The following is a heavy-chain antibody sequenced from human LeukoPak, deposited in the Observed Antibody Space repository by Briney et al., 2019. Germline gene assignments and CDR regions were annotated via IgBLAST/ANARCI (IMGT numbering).Heavy chain of an antibody. CDR2: ISVSGADT. CDR3: ARVLMVYAIRIRAAFDI. J-gene: IGHJ3*02. CDR1: GFTFTNYV. D-gene: IGHD2-8*01. Sequence: GGSLRLSCAASGFTFTNYVMTWVRQAPGKGLEWLSGISVSGADTYYADSVKGRFTISRDNSKNTLYLQMNSLRAEDTAVYYCARVLMVYAIRIRAAFDIWGQGTMVTVSS. V-gene: IGHV3-23*01.